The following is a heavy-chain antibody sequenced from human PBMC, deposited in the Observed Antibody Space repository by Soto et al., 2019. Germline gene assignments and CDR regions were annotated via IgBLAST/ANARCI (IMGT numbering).Heavy chain of an antibody. CDR3: AHSRKSYYDILTGYNY. Sequence: QITLKESGPTLVKPTQTLTLTCTFSGFSLSTTAMGVAWIRQPPGKALEWLALIYWDDDKRYSPSLKSRLTITEDTSKNQVVLTLTNMDPVDTATYYCAHSRKSYYDILTGYNYGGQGTLVTVAS. J-gene: IGHJ4*02. D-gene: IGHD3-9*01. CDR2: IYWDDDK. CDR1: GFSLSTTAMG. V-gene: IGHV2-5*02.